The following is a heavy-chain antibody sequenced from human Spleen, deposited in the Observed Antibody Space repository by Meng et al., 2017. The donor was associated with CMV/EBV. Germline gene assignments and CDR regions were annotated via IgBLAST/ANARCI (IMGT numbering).Heavy chain of an antibody. Sequence: GSLRLSCTVSGGSISSSSYYWGWIRQPPGKGLAWIGSFYHSGSTYHNPSLKSRVTISVDTSKNQFSLKLTSVTAADTAVYYCARALREGWFDPWGQGTLVTVSS. D-gene: IGHD4-17*01. V-gene: IGHV4-39*01. CDR1: GGSISSSSYY. CDR2: FYHSGST. J-gene: IGHJ5*02. CDR3: ARALREGWFDP.